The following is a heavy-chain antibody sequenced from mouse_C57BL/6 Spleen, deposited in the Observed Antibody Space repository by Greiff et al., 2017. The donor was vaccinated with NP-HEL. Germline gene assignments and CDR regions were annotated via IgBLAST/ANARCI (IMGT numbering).Heavy chain of an antibody. Sequence: QVQLQQSGAELVRPGASVKLSCKASGYTFTDYYINWVKQRPGQGLEWIARIYPGSGNTYYNEKFKGKATLTAEKSSSTAYMQLSSLTSEDSAVYFCARGGGYGYDDAGRFAYWGQGTLVTVSA. V-gene: IGHV1-76*01. CDR3: ARGGGYGYDDAGRFAY. J-gene: IGHJ3*01. CDR2: IYPGSGNT. D-gene: IGHD2-2*01. CDR1: GYTFTDYY.